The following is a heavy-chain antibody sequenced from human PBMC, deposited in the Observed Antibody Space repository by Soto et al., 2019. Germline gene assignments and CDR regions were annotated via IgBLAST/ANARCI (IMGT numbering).Heavy chain of an antibody. CDR3: ARGRYGDY. V-gene: IGHV1-18*01. CDR1: GYAFTTYG. D-gene: IGHD1-1*01. Sequence: QVHLVQSGAEVKKPGASVKVSCKGSGYAFTTYGITWVRQAPGQGLEWMGWISAHNGNTNYAQKPQGRVTVTRDTSTSTAYMELRSLRSDDTAVYYCARGRYGDYGGQGALVTVSS. J-gene: IGHJ4*02. CDR2: ISAHNGNT.